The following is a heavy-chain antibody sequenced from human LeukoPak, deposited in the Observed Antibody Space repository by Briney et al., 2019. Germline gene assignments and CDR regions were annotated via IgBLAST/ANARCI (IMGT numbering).Heavy chain of an antibody. V-gene: IGHV3-7*05. D-gene: IGHD1-20*01. J-gene: IGHJ4*02. CDR3: ARGDNWAFDY. CDR2: IKPDGNEK. Sequence: GSLRLSCAASGFTFSSYWMSWVRQAPGRGPEWLANIKPDGNEKYYVDSVRGRFTISRDNAQHSLYLHMNSLRVEDTAIYYCARGDNWAFDYWGQGTLVSVSS. CDR1: GFTFSSYW.